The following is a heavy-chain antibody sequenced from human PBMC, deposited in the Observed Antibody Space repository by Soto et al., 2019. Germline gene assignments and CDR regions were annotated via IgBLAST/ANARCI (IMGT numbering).Heavy chain of an antibody. V-gene: IGHV3-23*01. D-gene: IGHD6-13*01. J-gene: IGHJ4*02. CDR2: ISGSGGST. Sequence: EVQLLESGGGLVQPGGSLRLSCAASGFTFSNYAMSWVRQAPGKGLEWVSAISGSGGSTYYADSVKGRFTVSRDNSKNTLYLEMTSLRAEDTAVYYCSKGNSVAAASTGYFEYWGQGTLVTVSS. CDR1: GFTFSNYA. CDR3: SKGNSVAAASTGYFEY.